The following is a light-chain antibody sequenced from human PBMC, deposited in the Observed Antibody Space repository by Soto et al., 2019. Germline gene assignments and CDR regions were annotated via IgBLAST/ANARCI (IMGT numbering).Light chain of an antibody. CDR3: QQYNNWPRT. V-gene: IGKV3-15*01. Sequence: EIVMTQSQATLSVSPGERAKISCSASQSVSSNLAWYQQKPGQAPRLLIYGVSTRATGIPVRFSGSGSGTEFTLTISSLQSEDFAVYYCQQYNNWPRTLGQGTKVDIK. CDR1: QSVSSN. J-gene: IGKJ1*01. CDR2: GVS.